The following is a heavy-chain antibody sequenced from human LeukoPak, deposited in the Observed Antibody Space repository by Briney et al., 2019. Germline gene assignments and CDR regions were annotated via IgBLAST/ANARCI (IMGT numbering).Heavy chain of an antibody. D-gene: IGHD3-3*01. CDR3: ARVTIFGVGLDY. Sequence: GGSLTLSRASSRFNASSKYMSWVRQAPAKGLEWVSVIYSGGTTNYADSVKGRFTISRDNSKNPLYLQMNSLRAEDTVVYYCARVTIFGVGLDYWGQGTLVTVCS. J-gene: IGHJ4*02. CDR2: IYSGGTT. CDR1: RFNASSKY. V-gene: IGHV3-66*01.